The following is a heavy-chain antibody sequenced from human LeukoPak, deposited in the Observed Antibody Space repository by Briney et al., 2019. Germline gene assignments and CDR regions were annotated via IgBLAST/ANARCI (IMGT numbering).Heavy chain of an antibody. Sequence: PGGSLRLSCAASGFTFSSYAMSWVRQAPGKGLEWVAFISSDESDKYYADSVKGRFTISRDNSKNTLYLQMNSLRAEDTAVYYCARDISGWYSGGYFRMDVWGQGTTVTVSS. D-gene: IGHD6-19*01. CDR3: ARDISGWYSGGYFRMDV. CDR2: ISSDESDK. J-gene: IGHJ6*02. V-gene: IGHV3-30-3*01. CDR1: GFTFSSYA.